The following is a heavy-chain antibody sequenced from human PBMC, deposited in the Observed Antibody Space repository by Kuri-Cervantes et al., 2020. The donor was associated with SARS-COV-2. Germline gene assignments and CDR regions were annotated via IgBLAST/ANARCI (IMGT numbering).Heavy chain of an antibody. CDR1: GFTFSTYS. V-gene: IGHV3-48*01. J-gene: IGHJ4*02. CDR2: ISGSSSRI. CDR3: ARDEDYAFDY. Sequence: GESLKISCATSGFTFSTYSMNWVRQAPGKGLEWVSYISGSSSRIYYADSVKGRFTISRDYAKNSVYLQMKSLRAEVTAVYYCARDEDYAFDYWGQGTLVTVSS. D-gene: IGHD4-17*01.